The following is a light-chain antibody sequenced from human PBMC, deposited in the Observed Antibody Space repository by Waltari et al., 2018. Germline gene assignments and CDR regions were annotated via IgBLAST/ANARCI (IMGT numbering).Light chain of an antibody. J-gene: IGKJ2*01. Sequence: EFVLTQSPGTLSLSTGARATLPCRASQSLSSSLAWYQQRPGQAPRLLIYDVSNRASGIPARFSGSGSGTDFTLTISSLEPEDFAVYYCQQRTNRPRMYTFGQGTKLEI. V-gene: IGKV3-11*01. CDR3: QQRTNRPRMYT. CDR2: DVS. CDR1: QSLSSS.